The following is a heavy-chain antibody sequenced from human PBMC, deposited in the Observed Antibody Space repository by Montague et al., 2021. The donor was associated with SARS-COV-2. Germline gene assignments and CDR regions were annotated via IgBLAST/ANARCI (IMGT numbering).Heavy chain of an antibody. CDR2: ISSSGSTI. D-gene: IGHD3-3*01. V-gene: IGHV3-48*03. CDR3: ARGGTYYDFWSGYYNYYYAMYV. CDR1: GFTFSFYA. J-gene: IGHJ6*02. Sequence: SLRLSCEAYGFTFSFYAMNWVRQAPGKGLEWVSYISSSGSTIYYXDSXKGRFTISRDNAKNSLYLQMVSLRAEDTAVYFCARGGTYYDFWSGYYNYYYAMYVWGPGTAVTGPS.